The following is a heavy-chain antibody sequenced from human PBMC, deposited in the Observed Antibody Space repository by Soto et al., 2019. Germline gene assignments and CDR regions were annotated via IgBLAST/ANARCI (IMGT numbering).Heavy chain of an antibody. CDR3: ARGHLPGGNTFYFDY. CDR2: IFYSGST. V-gene: IGHV4-39*07. Sequence: SETLSLTCTVSGGSISSGDYYWSWIRQPPGKGLEWIGSIFYSGSTYYNPSLKSRVTISVDTSKNQFSLKLRSVTAADTAVYYCARGHLPGGNTFYFDYWAQGALVTVSS. D-gene: IGHD2-15*01. CDR1: GGSISSGDYY. J-gene: IGHJ4*02.